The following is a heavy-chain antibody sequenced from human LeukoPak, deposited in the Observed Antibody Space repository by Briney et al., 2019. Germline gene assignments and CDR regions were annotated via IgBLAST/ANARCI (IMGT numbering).Heavy chain of an antibody. Sequence: GGSLRLSCAASGFTFSSYWMSWVRQAPGKGLEWVANIKQDGSVKYYVDSVKGRFTISRDNAKNSLYLQMNSLRAEDTAVYYCARDYYDSSGYYYPLGYWGQGTLVTVSS. D-gene: IGHD3-22*01. J-gene: IGHJ4*02. CDR1: GFTFSSYW. CDR2: IKQDGSVK. V-gene: IGHV3-7*01. CDR3: ARDYYDSSGYYYPLGY.